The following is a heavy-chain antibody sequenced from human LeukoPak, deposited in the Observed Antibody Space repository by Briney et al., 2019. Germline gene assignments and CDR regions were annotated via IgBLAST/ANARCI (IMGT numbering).Heavy chain of an antibody. CDR2: ISYDGSNK. Sequence: PGRSLRLSCAASGFTFSSYGMHWVRQAPGKGLEWVAVISYDGSNKYYADSVKGRFTISRDNSKNTLYLQMNSLRAEDTAVYYCAKDGYGDYTFDYWGQGTLVTVSS. J-gene: IGHJ4*02. V-gene: IGHV3-30*18. CDR1: GFTFSSYG. D-gene: IGHD4-17*01. CDR3: AKDGYGDYTFDY.